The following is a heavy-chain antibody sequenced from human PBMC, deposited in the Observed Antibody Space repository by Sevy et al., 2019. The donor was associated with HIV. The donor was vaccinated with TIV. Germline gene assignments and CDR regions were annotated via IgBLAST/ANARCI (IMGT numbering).Heavy chain of an antibody. V-gene: IGHV3-30*18. CDR3: AKDQYSSPMSRYYFDY. J-gene: IGHJ4*02. CDR2: ISYDGSNK. CDR1: GFTFSSYG. Sequence: LSLTCAASGFTFSSYGMHWVRQAPGKGLEWVAVISYDGSNKYYADSVKGRFTISRDNSKNTLYLQMNSLRAEDTAVYYCAKDQYSSPMSRYYFDYWGQGTLVTVSS. D-gene: IGHD6-6*01.